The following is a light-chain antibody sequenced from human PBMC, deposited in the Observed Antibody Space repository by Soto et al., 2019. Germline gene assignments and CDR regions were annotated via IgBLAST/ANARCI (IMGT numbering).Light chain of an antibody. CDR2: DDI. J-gene: IGLJ3*02. V-gene: IGLV2-23*01. CDR1: RSDVGGYNL. Sequence: QSALTQPASVSGSPGQSITISCTGTRSDVGGYNLVSWYQQHPGKAPTLMIYDDIKRPSGVSPRVSGSKSGNTASLTISGLQDEDEADYFCCSYAGSISWVFGGGTKLTVL. CDR3: CSYAGSISWV.